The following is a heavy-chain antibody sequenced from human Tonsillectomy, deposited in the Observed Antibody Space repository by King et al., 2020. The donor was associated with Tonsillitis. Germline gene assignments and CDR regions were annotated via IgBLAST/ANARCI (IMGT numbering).Heavy chain of an antibody. V-gene: IGHV4-4*07. J-gene: IGHJ4*02. CDR1: GGSISSYY. CDR3: AREGVRESRAYDY. CDR2: IYNSGST. D-gene: IGHD1-26*01. Sequence: QLQESGLGLVKPSETLSLTCTVSGGSISSYYWSLIRQPAGKGLEWIGRIYNSGSTNYNPSLKSRVTMSVDTSKNQFSLKLTSVTAADTAVYYCAREGVRESRAYDYWGQGTLVTVSS.